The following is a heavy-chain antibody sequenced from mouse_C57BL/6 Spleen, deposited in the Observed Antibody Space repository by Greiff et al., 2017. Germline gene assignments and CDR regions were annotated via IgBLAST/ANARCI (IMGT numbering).Heavy chain of an antibody. D-gene: IGHD1-1*01. V-gene: IGHV1-64*01. CDR3: ARRLLQPYFDY. J-gene: IGHJ2*01. CDR1: GYTFTSYW. Sequence: VQLQQPGAELVKPGASVKLSCKASGYTFTSYWMHWVKQRPGQGLEWIGMIHPNSGSTNYNEKFKSKATLTVDKSSSTAYMQLSSLTAEDSAVFYCARRLLQPYFDYWGQGTTLTVSS. CDR2: IHPNSGST.